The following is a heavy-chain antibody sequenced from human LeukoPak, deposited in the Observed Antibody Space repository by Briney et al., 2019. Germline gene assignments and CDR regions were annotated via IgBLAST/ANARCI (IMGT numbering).Heavy chain of an antibody. D-gene: IGHD6-13*01. CDR3: ARVVGSSLDY. V-gene: IGHV4-59*01. J-gene: IGHJ4*02. CDR1: GGSISSYY. Sequence: SETLSLTCTVSGGSISSYYWSWIRQPPGKGLEWIGYIYYSGSTNYNPSLKSRVTISVDTSKNQFSLKLSSVTAADTAVYYCARVVGSSLDYWGQGTLVTVSS. CDR2: IYYSGST.